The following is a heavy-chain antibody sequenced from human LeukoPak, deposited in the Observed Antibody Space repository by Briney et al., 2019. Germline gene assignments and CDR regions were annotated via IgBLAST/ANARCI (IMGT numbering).Heavy chain of an antibody. CDR2: INHSGST. CDR3: ASLGYDGSALRHFDY. Sequence: SDTLSLTCAVYGGSFSGYYWSWLRQPPGKGLEWIGEINHSGSTNYNPCLKTLVTISVETHKNQVSLNLRSVNAADACVYYCASLGYDGSALRHFDYWGQGTLVTVSS. V-gene: IGHV4-34*01. CDR1: GGSFSGYY. J-gene: IGHJ4*02. D-gene: IGHD3-22*01.